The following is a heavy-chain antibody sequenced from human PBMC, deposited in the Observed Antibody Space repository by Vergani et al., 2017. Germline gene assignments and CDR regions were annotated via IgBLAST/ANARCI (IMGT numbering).Heavy chain of an antibody. D-gene: IGHD6-13*01. CDR2: ISYDGSNK. J-gene: IGHJ4*02. CDR1: GFTFSSYG. V-gene: IGHV3-30*18. Sequence: QVQLVESGGGVVPPGRSLRLSCAASGFTFSSYGMHWVRQAPGKGLEWVAVISYDGSNKYYADSVKGRFTISRDNSKNALYLQMNSLRAKDTAVYYCAKDGIAAAGYHMYYFDYWGQGTLVTVSS. CDR3: AKDGIAAAGYHMYYFDY.